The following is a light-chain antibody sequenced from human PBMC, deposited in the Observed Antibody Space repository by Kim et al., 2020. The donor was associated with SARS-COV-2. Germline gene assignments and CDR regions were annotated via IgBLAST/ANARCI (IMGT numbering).Light chain of an antibody. CDR3: QQSFSVPLT. V-gene: IGKV1-39*01. CDR1: QSIGTY. Sequence: DIQMTQSPSSLSASVGDRLTISCRASQSIGTYVNWYQEKVGGAPKLLISAASTLHRGVPSRFSGGGSGTDFTLTISRLQPEEFATYYCQQSFSVPLTFGEGTKVEI. J-gene: IGKJ4*01. CDR2: AAS.